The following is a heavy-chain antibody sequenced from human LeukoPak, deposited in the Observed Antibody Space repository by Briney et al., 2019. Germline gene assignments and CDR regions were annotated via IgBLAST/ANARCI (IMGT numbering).Heavy chain of an antibody. D-gene: IGHD1-14*01. Sequence: ASVKVSCKASGYTFTGYGISWVRQAPGQGLEWMGWISVYNGNTNYAQKPQGRVTMTTDTSTSTAYMELRSLRSDDTAVYYCARDNDYNPLVYWGQGTLVTVSS. CDR3: ARDNDYNPLVY. J-gene: IGHJ4*02. CDR1: GYTFTGYG. CDR2: ISVYNGNT. V-gene: IGHV1-18*01.